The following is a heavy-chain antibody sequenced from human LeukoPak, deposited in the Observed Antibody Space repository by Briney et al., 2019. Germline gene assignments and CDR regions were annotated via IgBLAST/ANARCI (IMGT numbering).Heavy chain of an antibody. J-gene: IGHJ4*02. D-gene: IGHD6-19*01. Sequence: SVKVSCRASGGTFSSYAISWVRQAPGQGLEWMGGIIPIFGTANYAQKFQGRVTITADESTSTAYMELSSLRSEDTAVYYCARAKHITVIAVAGFDYWGQGTLVTVSS. CDR2: IIPIFGTA. CDR3: ARAKHITVIAVAGFDY. V-gene: IGHV1-69*13. CDR1: GGTFSSYA.